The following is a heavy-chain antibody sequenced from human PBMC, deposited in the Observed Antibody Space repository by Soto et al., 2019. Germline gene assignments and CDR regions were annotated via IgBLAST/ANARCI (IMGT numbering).Heavy chain of an antibody. CDR3: ARSRSYYDSSGPLDY. CDR1: GYTFTGYY. Sequence: ASVKVSCKASGYTFTGYYMHWVRQAPGQGLERMGWINPNSGGTNYAQKFQGRVTMTRDTSISTAYMELSRLRSDDTAVYYCARSRSYYDSSGPLDYWGQGTLVTVSS. V-gene: IGHV1-2*02. CDR2: INPNSGGT. D-gene: IGHD3-22*01. J-gene: IGHJ4*02.